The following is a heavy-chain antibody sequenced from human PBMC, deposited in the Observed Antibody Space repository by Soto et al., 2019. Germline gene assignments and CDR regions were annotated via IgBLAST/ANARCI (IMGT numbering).Heavy chain of an antibody. CDR2: VSHDGRNT. D-gene: IGHD6-19*01. CDR1: GVTFSDYA. CDR3: AKGGRQWLVTSDFNY. Sequence: VQLVESGGGVVQPGRSLRLSCAASGVTFSDYAMHWVRQAPGKGLEWVAVVSHDGRNTHYADSAKGRFTISRDSSKNTVSLEMTSLRAEDTAVYYCAKGGRQWLVTSDFNYWGQGALVTVSS. J-gene: IGHJ4*02. V-gene: IGHV3-30*18.